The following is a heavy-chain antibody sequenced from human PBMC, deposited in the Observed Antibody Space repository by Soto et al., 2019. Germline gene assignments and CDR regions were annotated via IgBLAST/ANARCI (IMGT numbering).Heavy chain of an antibody. Sequence: QVQLVESGGGVVQPGRSLRLSCAASGFTFSSYGMHWVRQAPGKGLEWVAVISFDGSNQYYADAVKGRFSISRDNSKNTQELTMNTLVSDVAAAFKGTWEAATDFYDRGNDY. CDR1: GFTFSSYG. CDR2: ISFDGSNQ. J-gene: IGHJ4*01. CDR3: TWEAATDFYDRGNDY. V-gene: IGHV3-30*03. D-gene: IGHD1-26*01.